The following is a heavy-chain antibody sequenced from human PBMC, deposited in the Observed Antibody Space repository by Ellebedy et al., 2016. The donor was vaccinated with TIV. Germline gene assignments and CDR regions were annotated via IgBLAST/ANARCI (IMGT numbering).Heavy chain of an antibody. D-gene: IGHD3-10*01. CDR2: IYCTGNT. J-gene: IGHJ4*02. CDR1: GGSISSYY. Sequence: MPSETLSLTCTASGGSISSYYWSWIRQPPGKGLEWIGYIYCTGNTNYNPSLKSRLPISVDTSKNRFSLKLPPVPAADTAVYYCARGGRITMIRGGAFDYWGQGTLVPVSS. CDR3: ARGGRITMIRGGAFDY. V-gene: IGHV4-59*01.